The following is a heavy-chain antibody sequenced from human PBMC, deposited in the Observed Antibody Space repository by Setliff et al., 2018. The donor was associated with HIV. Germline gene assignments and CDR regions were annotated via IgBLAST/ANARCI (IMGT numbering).Heavy chain of an antibody. CDR1: GYTFTGYY. D-gene: IGHD4-17*01. CDR3: AKSGDYGDYQYSFDV. V-gene: IGHV1-2*06. CDR2: INPKSGGT. Sequence: ASVKVSCKASGYTFTGYYMHWVRQAPGQGPEWLGRINPKSGGTRYAQKFQGRVSMTRDTATDTAYMELRSLTSDDTAIYYCAKSGDYGDYQYSFDVWGQGTTVTVSS. J-gene: IGHJ6*02.